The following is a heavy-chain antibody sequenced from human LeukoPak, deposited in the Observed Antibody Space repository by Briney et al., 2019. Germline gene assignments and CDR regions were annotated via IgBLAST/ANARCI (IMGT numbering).Heavy chain of an antibody. CDR2: ISGSXGST. CDR3: AKDRTRYYYDSSGYYYVGLL. Sequence: GGSLRLSCAASGFTFSSYAMSXXXXXPXKXXEXXSAISGSXGSTYYADSVKGRFTISRDNSKNTLYLQMNSLRAEDTAVYYCAKDRTRYYYDSSGYYYVGLLWGQGTLVTVSS. D-gene: IGHD3-22*01. J-gene: IGHJ4*02. V-gene: IGHV3-23*01. CDR1: GFTFSSYA.